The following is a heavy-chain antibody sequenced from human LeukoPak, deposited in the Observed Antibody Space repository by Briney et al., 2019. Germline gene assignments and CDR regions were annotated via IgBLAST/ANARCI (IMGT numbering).Heavy chain of an antibody. D-gene: IGHD6-25*01. CDR1: GYTLTELS. Sequence: ASVKVSCKVSGYTLTELSMHWVRQAPGKGLEWMGGFDPEDGETIYAQEFQGRVTMTEDTSTDTAYMELSSLRSEDTAVYYCATARWQRLLFDYWGQGTLVTVSS. V-gene: IGHV1-24*01. CDR3: ATARWQRLLFDY. CDR2: FDPEDGET. J-gene: IGHJ4*02.